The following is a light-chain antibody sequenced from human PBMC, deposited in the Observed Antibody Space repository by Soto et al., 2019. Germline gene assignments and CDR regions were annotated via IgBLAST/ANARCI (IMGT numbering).Light chain of an antibody. V-gene: IGKV3-20*01. CDR1: QSVSSSY. CDR3: QQYGGSPGT. Sequence: EIALTQSPGTLYLSPGEGATLSCRASQSVSSSYFAWYQQKPGQSPRLLIYAASSRATGVPDRFSGSGSGTDFTLTISRLEPEDFAVYYCQQYGGSPGTFGPGTKVDIK. J-gene: IGKJ3*01. CDR2: AAS.